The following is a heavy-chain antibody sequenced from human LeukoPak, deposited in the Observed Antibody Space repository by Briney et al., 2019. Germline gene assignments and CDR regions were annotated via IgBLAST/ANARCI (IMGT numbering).Heavy chain of an antibody. V-gene: IGHV1-2*02. Sequence: SAVTVSLKSSGYTFTYYYMHWPRQAPGQGLEGMGWINPDSGVTNEAQDLEGRVTMSRDTSISTAYMELTWLSYDDTAVYYCARERSNGGLRLDFWGQGTLVTASS. CDR1: GYTFTYYY. D-gene: IGHD3-16*01. J-gene: IGHJ4*02. CDR3: ARERSNGGLRLDF. CDR2: INPDSGVT.